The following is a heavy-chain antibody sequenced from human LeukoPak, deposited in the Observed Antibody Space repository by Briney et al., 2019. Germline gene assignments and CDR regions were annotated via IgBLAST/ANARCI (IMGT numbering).Heavy chain of an antibody. J-gene: IGHJ4*02. CDR2: ISYDESNK. V-gene: IGHV3-30-3*01. Sequence: PGGSLRLSCAASGFIFSSYIMHWVRQTPGKGLEWVAVISYDESNKYYADSVKGRFTISGDNSKNTPYLQMNSLRAEDTAIFYCARVGGASIVAIPTSYFDYWGQGTLVTVSS. D-gene: IGHD5-12*01. CDR3: ARVGGASIVAIPTSYFDY. CDR1: GFIFSSYI.